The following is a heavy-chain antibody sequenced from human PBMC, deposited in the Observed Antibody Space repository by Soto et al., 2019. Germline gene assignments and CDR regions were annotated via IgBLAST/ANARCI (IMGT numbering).Heavy chain of an antibody. Sequence: QVQLVESGGGVVQPGRSLRLSCAASGFTFSDYVMHWVRQVPGKGLEWVAIISHDERIKYYADSVKGRFTISRDNSNNMLYLQMDILQTEDTALYDSARCLEGSTSDLPDYWGQGTLITVSS. D-gene: IGHD3-16*01. J-gene: IGHJ4*02. CDR1: GFTFSDYV. CDR3: ARCLEGSTSDLPDY. V-gene: IGHV3-30*03. CDR2: ISHDERIK.